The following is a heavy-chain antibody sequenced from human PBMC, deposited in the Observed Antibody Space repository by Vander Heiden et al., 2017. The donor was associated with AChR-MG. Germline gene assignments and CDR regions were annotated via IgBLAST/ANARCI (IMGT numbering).Heavy chain of an antibody. J-gene: IGHJ6*02. CDR3: ARGRVVYYYGMDV. V-gene: IGHV4-34*01. CDR1: GGSFSGYY. Sequence: QVQLQQWGAGLLKPSDTLSLTCAVYGGSFSGYYWSWIRQPPGKGLEWIGEINHSGSTNYNPSLKSRVTISVDTSKNQFSLKLSSVTAADTAVYYCARGRVVYYYGMDVWGQGTTVTVSS. D-gene: IGHD3-3*01. CDR2: INHSGST.